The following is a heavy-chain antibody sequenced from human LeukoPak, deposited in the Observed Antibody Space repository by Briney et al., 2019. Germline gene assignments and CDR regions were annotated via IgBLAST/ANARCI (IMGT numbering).Heavy chain of an antibody. D-gene: IGHD1-26*01. Sequence: QPGGSLRLSCAASGFTFSTYWMTWVRQAPGKGLEWVANIKQDGSEKNYVDFVKGRFTISRDNTKDSLYLEMNSLRADDAAVYYCASLWDGGYWGQGTLVTVSS. V-gene: IGHV3-7*02. J-gene: IGHJ4*02. CDR3: ASLWDGGY. CDR1: GFTFSTYW. CDR2: IKQDGSEK.